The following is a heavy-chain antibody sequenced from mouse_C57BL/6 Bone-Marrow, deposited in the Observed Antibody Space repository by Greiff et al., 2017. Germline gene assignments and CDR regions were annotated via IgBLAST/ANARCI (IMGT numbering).Heavy chain of an antibody. J-gene: IGHJ3*01. CDR1: GFTFSSYG. CDR3: ARRRGFAY. Sequence: VQLQQSGGDLVKPGGSLKLSCAASGFTFSSYGMSWVRQTPDKRLEWVATISSGGSYTYYPDSVKGRFTISRDKAKNTLYLQMSSLKSEDTAMYYCARRRGFAYWGQGTLVTVSA. CDR2: ISSGGSYT. V-gene: IGHV5-6*01.